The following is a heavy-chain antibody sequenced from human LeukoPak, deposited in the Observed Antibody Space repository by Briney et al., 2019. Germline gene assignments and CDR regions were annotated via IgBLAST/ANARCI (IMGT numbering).Heavy chain of an antibody. V-gene: IGHV4-31*03. D-gene: IGHD4-17*01. CDR1: GGSISSSSYY. J-gene: IGHJ4*02. Sequence: SETLSLTCTVSGGSISSSSYYWSWIRQHPGKGLEWIGYIYYSGSTYYNPSLKSRVTISVDTSKNQFSLKLSSVTAADTAVYYCARGDTVTTRGYYFDYWGQGTLVTVSS. CDR2: IYYSGST. CDR3: ARGDTVTTRGYYFDY.